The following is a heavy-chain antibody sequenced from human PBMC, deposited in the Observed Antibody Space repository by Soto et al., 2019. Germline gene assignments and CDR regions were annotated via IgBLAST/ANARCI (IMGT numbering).Heavy chain of an antibody. CDR3: AARPVAGGTSNFDS. V-gene: IGHV1-58*01. CDR2: IVAGSGNT. Sequence: QMQLVQSGPEVKKPGTSVKVSCKASGFTFTSSAVQWVRQARGQRLEWIGWIVAGSGNTTYAQKFQERVTITRFMDXSTAYMELSSLRSEDTAVYYCAARPVAGGTSNFDSWGQGTMVTVSS. D-gene: IGHD6-19*01. CDR1: GFTFTSSA. J-gene: IGHJ4*02.